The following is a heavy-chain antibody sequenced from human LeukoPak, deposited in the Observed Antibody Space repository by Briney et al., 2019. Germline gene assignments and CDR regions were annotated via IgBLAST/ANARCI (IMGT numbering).Heavy chain of an antibody. V-gene: IGHV3-30-3*01. CDR1: GFTFSSYA. Sequence: GGSLRLSCAASGFTFSSYAMHWVRQAPGKGLEWVAVISYDGSNKYYADSVKGRFTISRDSSKNTLYLQMNSLRAEDTAVYYCARVEGPWGQGTLVTVSS. CDR2: ISYDGSNK. J-gene: IGHJ4*02. CDR3: ARVEGP.